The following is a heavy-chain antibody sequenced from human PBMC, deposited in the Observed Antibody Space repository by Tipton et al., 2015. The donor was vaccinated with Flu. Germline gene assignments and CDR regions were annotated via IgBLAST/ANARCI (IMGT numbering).Heavy chain of an antibody. CDR2: IYYSGST. CDR3: ARGQPYYDFWSGYYDAHFDY. J-gene: IGHJ4*02. CDR1: GGSISSSSYY. Sequence: TLSLTCTVSGGSISSSSYYWGWIRQPPGKGLEWIGSIYYSGSTYYNPSLKSRVTISVDTSKNQFSLKLSSVTAADTAVYYCARGQPYYDFWSGYYDAHFDYWGQGTLVTVSS. V-gene: IGHV4-39*07. D-gene: IGHD3-3*01.